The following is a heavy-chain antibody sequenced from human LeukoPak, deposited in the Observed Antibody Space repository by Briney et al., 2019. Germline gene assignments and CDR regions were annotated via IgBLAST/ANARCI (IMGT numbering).Heavy chain of an antibody. CDR1: GFTFSRST. Sequence: GGSLRLSCAASGFTFSRSTMAWVRQAPGKGLEWLANIKEDGYGKHYGDSVKGRFTISRDNAQNSLYLQMNSLSVEDTAVYYCVRDHDYDYFGGNYRYTHFKHYMDVWGKGTTVTVSS. CDR3: VRDHDYDYFGGNYRYTHFKHYMDV. J-gene: IGHJ6*03. V-gene: IGHV3-7*01. CDR2: IKEDGYGK. D-gene: IGHD3-16*02.